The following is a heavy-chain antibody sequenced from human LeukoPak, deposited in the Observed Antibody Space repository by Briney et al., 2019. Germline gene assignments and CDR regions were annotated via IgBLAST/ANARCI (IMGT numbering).Heavy chain of an antibody. CDR1: GGSISSYY. CDR2: IYNSGST. Sequence: PSETLSLTCTVSGGSISSYYWSWIRQPPGKGLDWIGYIYNSGSTNYNPSLKSRVTISVDTSKNQFSLKLSSVTAADTAVYYCARGFRFLGDILLVYSFQLDYGGRGPLVTVSS. CDR3: ARGFRFLGDILLVYSFQLDY. V-gene: IGHV4-59*01. D-gene: IGHD3-9*01. J-gene: IGHJ4*02.